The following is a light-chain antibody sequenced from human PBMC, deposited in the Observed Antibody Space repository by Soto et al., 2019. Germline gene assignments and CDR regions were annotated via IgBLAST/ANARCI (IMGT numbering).Light chain of an antibody. Sequence: IVLTQSPATLSLSPWERATLSCRASQSVSSYLAWYQQKPGQAPRLLIYDASNRATGIPARFSGSGSGTDFTLTISSLEAEDFAVYYCQQRYNWPPLTFGGGTKVDIK. CDR1: QSVSSY. V-gene: IGKV3-11*01. CDR2: DAS. CDR3: QQRYNWPPLT. J-gene: IGKJ4*01.